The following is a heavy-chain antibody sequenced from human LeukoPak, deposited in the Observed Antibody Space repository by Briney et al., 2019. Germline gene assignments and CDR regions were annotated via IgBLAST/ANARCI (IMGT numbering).Heavy chain of an antibody. Sequence: PGGSLRLSCAASGFTFNNYAMTWVRQAPGKGLEWVAVISYDGNNKYYADSVKGRFTISRDSSKNTVYLQMNSLRAEDTAVYYCARGTGLLGVRIVAMDVWGQGTTVTVSS. J-gene: IGHJ6*02. CDR3: ARGTGLLGVRIVAMDV. CDR1: GFTFNNYA. V-gene: IGHV3-30*04. D-gene: IGHD1-26*01. CDR2: ISYDGNNK.